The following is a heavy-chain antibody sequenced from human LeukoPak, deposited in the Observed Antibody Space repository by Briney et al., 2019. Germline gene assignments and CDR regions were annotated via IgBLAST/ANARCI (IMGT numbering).Heavy chain of an antibody. CDR1: GGSFSGCY. D-gene: IGHD6-13*01. CDR2: INHSGSS. V-gene: IGHV4-34*01. J-gene: IGHJ4*02. CDR3: ARGPVTSSSWYDY. Sequence: SETLSLTCAVYGGSFSGCYWSWIRQPPGKGLEWIGEINHSGSSNYNPSLKSRVTISVDTSKNQFSLKLSSVTAADTAVYYCARGPVTSSSWYDYWGQGTLVTVSS.